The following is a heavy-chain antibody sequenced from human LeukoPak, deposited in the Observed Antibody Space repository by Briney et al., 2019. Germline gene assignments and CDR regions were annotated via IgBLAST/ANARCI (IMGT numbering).Heavy chain of an antibody. Sequence: ASVKVSCTASGYTFTSYDINWVRQATGQGLEWMGWMNSNSGNTGYAQNVQGRVTMTRNNSISSPYLEMNSLRAEDTAVYYCARLKYGSGDYYSYMDVWGKGTPVTVSS. CDR1: GYTFTSYD. D-gene: IGHD3-10*01. CDR3: ARLKYGSGDYYSYMDV. J-gene: IGHJ6*03. CDR2: MNSNSGNT. V-gene: IGHV1-8*01.